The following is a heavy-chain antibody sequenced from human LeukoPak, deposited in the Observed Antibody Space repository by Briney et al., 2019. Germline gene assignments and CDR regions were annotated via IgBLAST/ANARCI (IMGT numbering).Heavy chain of an antibody. D-gene: IGHD6-19*01. CDR2: IIGSGGSA. J-gene: IGHJ4*02. CDR3: AKVMAVAARRGNIDY. V-gene: IGHV3-23*01. Sequence: GGSLRLSCAASGFTFSSHAMNWVRQAPGKGLEGVSAIIGSGGSAYYADSVKGRFTISRDNSKNTLYVQMNSLRAEDTAIYYCAKVMAVAARRGNIDYWGQGTLVTVSS. CDR1: GFTFSSHA.